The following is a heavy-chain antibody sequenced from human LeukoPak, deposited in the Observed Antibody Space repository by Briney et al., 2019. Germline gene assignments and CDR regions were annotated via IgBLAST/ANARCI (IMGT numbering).Heavy chain of an antibody. V-gene: IGHV1-18*01. CDR1: GYTFTNYG. CDR2: ISGYNGYT. J-gene: IGHJ4*02. D-gene: IGHD3-3*01. CDR3: AKSGYYPV. Sequence: EASVKVSCKASGYTFTNYGVSWVRQAPGQGLEWMGWISGYNGYTNYAQKFQFRVTITRNTSISTAYMELSSLRSEDTAVYYCAKSGYYPVWGQGTLVTVSS.